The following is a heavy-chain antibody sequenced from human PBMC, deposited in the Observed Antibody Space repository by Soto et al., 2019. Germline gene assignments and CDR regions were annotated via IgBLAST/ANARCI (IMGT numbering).Heavy chain of an antibody. CDR1: GGTFISYA. D-gene: IGHD2-2*01. V-gene: IGHV1-69*06. CDR2: IIPIFGTA. CDR3: ARLYQLLDKDDY. Sequence: QVQLVQSAAEVKKPGSSAKVSYKASGGTFISYAISWVRQAPGQGLDSMGGIIPIFGTANYAQKFKGRVTITADKSTRTDYMEPSSLRSEDRAGYYCARLYQLLDKDDYWGQGTLVTVSS. J-gene: IGHJ4*02.